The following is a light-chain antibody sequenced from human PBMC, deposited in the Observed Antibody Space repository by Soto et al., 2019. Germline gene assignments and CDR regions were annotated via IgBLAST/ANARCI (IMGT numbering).Light chain of an antibody. Sequence: QSVLTQPPSASGTPGQTVSISCSGRRSNIGRNHVYWYQQLPGTAPKLLVYSNGQRPSGVPDRFSGSKSVTSASLAISGLRSEDAADYYCAAWDDSLSGWVFGGGTKLTVL. CDR1: RSNIGRNH. J-gene: IGLJ3*02. V-gene: IGLV1-47*02. CDR2: SNG. CDR3: AAWDDSLSGWV.